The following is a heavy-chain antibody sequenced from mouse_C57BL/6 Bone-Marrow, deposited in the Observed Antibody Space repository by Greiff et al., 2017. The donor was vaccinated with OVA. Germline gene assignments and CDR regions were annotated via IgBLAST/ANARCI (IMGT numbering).Heavy chain of an antibody. J-gene: IGHJ4*01. CDR3: AGSYYSNYGEAMDY. CDR1: GYSITSGYY. D-gene: IGHD2-5*01. CDR2: ISYDGSN. V-gene: IGHV3-6*01. Sequence: ESGPGLVKPSQSLSLTCSVTGYSITSGYYWNWIRQFPGNKLEWMGYISYDGSNNYNPSLKNRISITRDTSKNQFFLKLNSVTTEDTATYYCAGSYYSNYGEAMDYWGQGTSVTVSS.